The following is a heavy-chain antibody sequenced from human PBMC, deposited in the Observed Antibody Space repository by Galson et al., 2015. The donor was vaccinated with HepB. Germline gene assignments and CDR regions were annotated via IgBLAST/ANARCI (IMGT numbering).Heavy chain of an antibody. CDR3: ARKGGSGRKPHDAFDI. J-gene: IGHJ3*02. Sequence: SLRLSCAASGFTFSSYSMNWVRQAPGKGPEWVSYISSSSSTIYYADSVKGRFTISRDNAKNSLYLQMNSLRAEDTAVYYCARKGGSGRKPHDAFDIWGLGTMVTVSS. V-gene: IGHV3-48*04. CDR2: ISSSSSTI. CDR1: GFTFSSYS. D-gene: IGHD1-26*01.